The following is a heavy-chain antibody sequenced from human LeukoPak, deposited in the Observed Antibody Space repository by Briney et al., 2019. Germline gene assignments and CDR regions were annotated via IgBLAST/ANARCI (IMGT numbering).Heavy chain of an antibody. D-gene: IGHD6-13*01. CDR3: ARYSSSFAAFDI. CDR2: ISYDGSNK. Sequence: QTGGSLRLSCAASGFTFSSYAMHWVRQAPGKELEWVAVISYDGSNKYYADSVKGRFTISRDNSKNTLYLQMNSLRAEDTAVYYCARYSSSFAAFDIWGQGTMVTVSS. J-gene: IGHJ3*02. CDR1: GFTFSSYA. V-gene: IGHV3-30-3*01.